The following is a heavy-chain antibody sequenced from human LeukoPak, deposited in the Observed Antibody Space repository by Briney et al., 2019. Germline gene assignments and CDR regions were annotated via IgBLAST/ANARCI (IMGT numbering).Heavy chain of an antibody. CDR2: INSDGSWT. CDR1: GNYW. CDR3: TRDPPSSGWALDY. Sequence: GGSLRLSCAASGNYWMHWVRQAPGKGLVWVSHINSDGSWTSYADSVKGRFTISRDNSRDTVFLQMNSLRVEDTAVYYCTRDPPSSGWALDYWGQGALVRVSS. V-gene: IGHV3-74*01. J-gene: IGHJ4*02. D-gene: IGHD6-19*01.